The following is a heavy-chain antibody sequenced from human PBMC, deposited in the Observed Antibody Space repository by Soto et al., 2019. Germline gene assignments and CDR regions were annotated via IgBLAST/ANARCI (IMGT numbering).Heavy chain of an antibody. CDR3: ARSYDSSGYYYYAMDV. D-gene: IGHD3-22*01. Sequence: QVQLQESGPGLVKPSETLSLTCIVSGGSVSSGNYYWNWIRQPPGKGLEWIGYIYSSGSTKYSPSLMSRVTISVDTFKNQCSLNLRSVTAADTAVYYCARSYDSSGYYYYAMDVWGQGTTVTVSS. CDR1: GGSVSSGNYY. CDR2: IYSSGST. V-gene: IGHV4-61*01. J-gene: IGHJ6*02.